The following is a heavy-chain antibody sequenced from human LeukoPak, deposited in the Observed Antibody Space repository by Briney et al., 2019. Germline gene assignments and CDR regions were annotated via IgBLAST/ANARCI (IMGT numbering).Heavy chain of an antibody. CDR2: ISTSSSYI. V-gene: IGHV3-21*04. CDR3: AKDQRSKPSPLDY. Sequence: TGGSLRLSCAASGFTFSSYSMNWVRQAPGKGLEWVSSISTSSSYIYYADSLKGRFTISRDNAKNSLYLQMNSLRAEDTAVYYCAKDQRSKPSPLDYWGQGTLVTVSS. J-gene: IGHJ4*02. CDR1: GFTFSSYS. D-gene: IGHD1-14*01.